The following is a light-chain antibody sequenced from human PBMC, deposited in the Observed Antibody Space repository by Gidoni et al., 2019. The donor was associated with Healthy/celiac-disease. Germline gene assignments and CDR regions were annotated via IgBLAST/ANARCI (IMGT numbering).Light chain of an antibody. V-gene: IGLV1-40*01. CDR3: QSYDSSLSGYV. J-gene: IGLJ1*01. CDR2: VNS. Sequence: QSVLTQPPPLSRAPGQRVTIACTGSRPNIGAGYEVPRYQQLPGTAPKLLIYVNSNRPSGVPDRFSGSKSGTSASLAITGLQAEDEADYYCQSYDSSLSGYVLGTGTKVTVL. CDR1: RPNIGAGYE.